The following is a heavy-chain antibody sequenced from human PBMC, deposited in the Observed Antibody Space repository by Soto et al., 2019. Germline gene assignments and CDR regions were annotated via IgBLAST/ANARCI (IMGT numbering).Heavy chain of an antibody. Sequence: SETLSLACSVSGGSMRSYYWSWIRQPPGKGLEWIGYIHDSGITDYNPSLKSRATISIDTFRNQISLNLHSLTAADTAVYYCAREYAFSSDYWGQGTVVTVSS. CDR2: IHDSGIT. CDR1: GGSMRSYY. V-gene: IGHV4-59*01. D-gene: IGHD2-2*01. J-gene: IGHJ4*02. CDR3: AREYAFSSDY.